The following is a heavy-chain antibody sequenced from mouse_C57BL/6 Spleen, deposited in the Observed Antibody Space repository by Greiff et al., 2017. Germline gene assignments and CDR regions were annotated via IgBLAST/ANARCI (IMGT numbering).Heavy chain of an antibody. Sequence: QVQLKQSGAELARPGASVKMSCKASGYTFTSYTMHWVQQRPGQGLEWIGYINPSSGYTKYNQKFKDKATLTADKSSSTAYMQLSSLTSEDSAVYYCARWGTTVVATDYWGQGTTLTVSS. CDR3: ARWGTTVVATDY. V-gene: IGHV1-4*01. CDR2: INPSSGYT. CDR1: GYTFTSYT. J-gene: IGHJ2*01. D-gene: IGHD1-1*01.